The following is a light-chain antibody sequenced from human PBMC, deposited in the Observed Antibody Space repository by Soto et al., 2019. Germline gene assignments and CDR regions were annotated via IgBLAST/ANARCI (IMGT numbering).Light chain of an antibody. CDR3: SSYTSSRTPYV. Sequence: QSALTQPASVSGSPGQSITISGTGTSSDLGDYNYVSWYQQHPGKAPKLMIYEVSNRPSGVSNRFSGSKSGNTASLTISGLQAEDEADYYCSSYTSSRTPYVFGTGTKLTVL. CDR1: SSDLGDYNY. CDR2: EVS. V-gene: IGLV2-14*01. J-gene: IGLJ1*01.